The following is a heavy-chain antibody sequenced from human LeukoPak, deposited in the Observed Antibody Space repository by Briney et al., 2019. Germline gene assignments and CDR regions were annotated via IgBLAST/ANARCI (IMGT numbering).Heavy chain of an antibody. CDR3: ARGVVGATAASFDI. V-gene: IGHV1-2*02. CDR1: GYTFTGYY. CDR2: INPNSGGT. J-gene: IGHJ3*02. Sequence: ASVKVSCKASGYTFTGYYMHWVRQAPGQGLEWMGWINPNSGGTNYAQKFQGRVTMTRDTSISTAYMELSRLRSDDTAVYYCARGVVGATAASFDIWGQGTMVTVSS. D-gene: IGHD1-26*01.